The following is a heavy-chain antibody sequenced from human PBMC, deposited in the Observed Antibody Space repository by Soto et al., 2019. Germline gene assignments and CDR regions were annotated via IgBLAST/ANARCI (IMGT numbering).Heavy chain of an antibody. Sequence: PGGSLRLSCAASGFSFSHYWMHWVRQAPGKGLVWVSRISPDGRTTTYADSVQGRFTISGDNAKSTLYLQMNSLTVEDGAVYYCADSWLPTSYWGPGTLVTVSS. D-gene: IGHD3-10*01. J-gene: IGHJ4*02. V-gene: IGHV3-74*01. CDR1: GFSFSHYW. CDR3: ADSWLPTSY. CDR2: ISPDGRTT.